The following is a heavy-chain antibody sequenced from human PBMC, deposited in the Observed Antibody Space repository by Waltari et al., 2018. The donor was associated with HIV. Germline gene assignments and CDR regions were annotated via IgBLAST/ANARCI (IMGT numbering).Heavy chain of an antibody. V-gene: IGHV3-20*04. Sequence: EDKWVESGGRVVRSGGMVTLSSHAPFPFYDPARRLVRHAPGKGVWLVGGISWNGGTTRYGDSVNGLFTIARDNAKTSLYLHLNSLRVEDTALYYCARGDYTAPRWELPRSLDSWGHGTLVTVSS. D-gene: IGHD2-15*01. CDR1: FPFYDPA. CDR2: ISWNGGTT. J-gene: IGHJ5*01. CDR3: ARGDYTAPRWELPRSLDS.